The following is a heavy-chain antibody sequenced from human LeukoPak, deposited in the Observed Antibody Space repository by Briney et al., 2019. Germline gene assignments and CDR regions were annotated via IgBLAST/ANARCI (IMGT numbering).Heavy chain of an antibody. J-gene: IGHJ4*02. D-gene: IGHD1-1*01. CDR3: ATGGRRTPVPTGRPWAY. V-gene: IGHV1-8*01. CDR1: GYTFTSYD. Sequence: ASVKVSCKASGYTFTSYDINWVRQATGQGLEWMGWMNPNSGNTGYAQKFQGRVTMTRNTSISTAYIELSSLRSDDTAVYYCATGGRRTPVPTGRPWAYWGQGTLVTVFS. CDR2: MNPNSGNT.